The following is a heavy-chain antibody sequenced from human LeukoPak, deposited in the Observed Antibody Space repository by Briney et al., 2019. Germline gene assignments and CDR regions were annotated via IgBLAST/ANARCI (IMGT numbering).Heavy chain of an antibody. Sequence: SETLSLTCTVSGYSISSGYYWGWIRQPPGKGLEWIGSIYHSGSTYYNPSLKSRVTISVDTSKNQFSLKLSSVTAADTAVYYCARDPASPGGFDYWGQGTLVTVSS. J-gene: IGHJ4*02. CDR1: GYSISSGYY. D-gene: IGHD3-10*01. CDR3: ARDPASPGGFDY. CDR2: IYHSGST. V-gene: IGHV4-38-2*02.